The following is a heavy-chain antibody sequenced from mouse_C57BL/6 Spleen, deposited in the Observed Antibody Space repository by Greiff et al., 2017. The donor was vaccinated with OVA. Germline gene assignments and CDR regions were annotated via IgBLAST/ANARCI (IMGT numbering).Heavy chain of an antibody. CDR1: GYTFTSYD. CDR2: IYPRDGST. J-gene: IGHJ2*01. Sequence: VMLVESGPELVKPGASVKLSCKASGYTFTSYDINWVKQRPGQGLEWIGWIYPRDGSTKYNEKFKGKATLTVDTSSSTAYMELHSLTSEDSAVYFCARRELGLGFDYWGQGTTLTVSS. CDR3: ARRELGLGFDY. V-gene: IGHV1-85*01. D-gene: IGHD4-1*01.